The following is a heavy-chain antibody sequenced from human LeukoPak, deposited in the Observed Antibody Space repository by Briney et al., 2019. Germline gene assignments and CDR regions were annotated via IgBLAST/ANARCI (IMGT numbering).Heavy chain of an antibody. J-gene: IGHJ4*02. Sequence: GGSLRLSCAASGFTFSSYSMNWVRQAPGKGLEWVSSISSSSSYIYYADSVKGRFTISRDNAKNSLYLQMNSLRAEDTAVYYCAREDGSSGEFNYWGQGTLVTVS. V-gene: IGHV3-21*01. CDR1: GFTFSSYS. D-gene: IGHD5-24*01. CDR2: ISSSSSYI. CDR3: AREDGSSGEFNY.